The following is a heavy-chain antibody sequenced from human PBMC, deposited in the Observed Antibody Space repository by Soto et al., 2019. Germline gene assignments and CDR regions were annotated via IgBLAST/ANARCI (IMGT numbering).Heavy chain of an antibody. V-gene: IGHV4-4*02. CDR2: IYHSGTF. CDR1: GDSVSSSSC. J-gene: IGHJ6*02. Sequence: QVRLQESGPGLVEPSGTRSLTCAVSGDSVSSSSCWSWVRQAPGKGLEWIGEIYHSGTFNYNPSLASRVSVSVDKSRNQWSLNLKSVTAADTAVYYCVRSVPAATWQYSGMDVWGQGTTVTVSS. D-gene: IGHD2-2*01. CDR3: VRSVPAATWQYSGMDV.